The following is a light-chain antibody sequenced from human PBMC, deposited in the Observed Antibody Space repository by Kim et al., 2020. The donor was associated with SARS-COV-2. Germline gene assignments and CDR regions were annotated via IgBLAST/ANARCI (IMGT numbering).Light chain of an antibody. CDR1: ALPKQY. Sequence: PGQTARITCSGDALPKQYAYWYQQKPGQAPVLVIYKDSERPSGIPERFSGSSSGTTVTLTISGVQAEDEADYYCQSADSSGTYYVVFGGGTQLTV. J-gene: IGLJ2*01. CDR2: KDS. V-gene: IGLV3-25*03. CDR3: QSADSSGTYYVV.